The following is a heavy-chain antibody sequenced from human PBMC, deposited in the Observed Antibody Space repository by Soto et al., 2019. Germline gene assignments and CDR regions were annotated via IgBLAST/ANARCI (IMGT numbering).Heavy chain of an antibody. Sequence: SETLSLTCTVFGYSITTAYHWGWIRQPPGKGLEWIGAIYETGKTYYSPSLKSRLTISVDTSKNQFSLKLSSVTAADTAVYYCSRQSYITLFGVALRGMDHWGQGHLVTVSS. CDR1: GYSITTAYH. CDR2: IYETGKT. J-gene: IGHJ4*02. D-gene: IGHD3-3*01. CDR3: SRQSYITLFGVALRGMDH. V-gene: IGHV4-38-2*02.